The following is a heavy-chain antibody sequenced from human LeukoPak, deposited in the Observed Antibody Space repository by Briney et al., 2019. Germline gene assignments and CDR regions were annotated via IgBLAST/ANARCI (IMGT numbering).Heavy chain of an antibody. Sequence: SETLSLTCAVSGYSISSGYYWGWIRQPPGKGLEWIGSIYHSGSTYYNPSLKSRVNISVDTSKNQFSLKLSSVTAADTAVYYCARVTYDYDILTGYFFQNWFDPWGQGTLVTVSS. CDR2: IYHSGST. J-gene: IGHJ5*02. CDR1: GYSISSGYY. V-gene: IGHV4-38-2*01. CDR3: ARVTYDYDILTGYFFQNWFDP. D-gene: IGHD3-9*01.